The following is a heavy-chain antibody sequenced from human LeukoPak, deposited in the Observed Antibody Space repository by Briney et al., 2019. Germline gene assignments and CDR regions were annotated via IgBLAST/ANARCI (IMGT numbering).Heavy chain of an antibody. Sequence: GXXLRLSCAASGFTVSSNYMSWVRQAPGKGVEWVSVIYSGGSTYYTDSVKGRFNISRDNSKKTLYLQMNSLRAEDTAVYYCAREGYRDLANYWGQGTLVTVSS. CDR3: AREGYRDLANY. CDR1: GFTVSSNY. CDR2: IYSGGST. D-gene: IGHD4-17*01. J-gene: IGHJ4*02. V-gene: IGHV3-53*01.